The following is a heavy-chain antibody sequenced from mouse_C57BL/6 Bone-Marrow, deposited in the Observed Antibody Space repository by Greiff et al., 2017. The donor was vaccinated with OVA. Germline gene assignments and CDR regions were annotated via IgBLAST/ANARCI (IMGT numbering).Heavy chain of an antibody. D-gene: IGHD2-5*01. J-gene: IGHJ2*01. CDR3: ARGRVYYSNYVDFDY. CDR1: GYSITSGYY. Sequence: EVKLMESGPGLVKPSQSLSLTCSVTGYSITSGYYWNWIRQFPGNKLEWMGYISYDGSNNYNPSLKNRISITRDTSKNQFFLKLNSVTTEDTATYYCARGRVYYSNYVDFDYWGQGTTLTVSS. CDR2: ISYDGSN. V-gene: IGHV3-6*01.